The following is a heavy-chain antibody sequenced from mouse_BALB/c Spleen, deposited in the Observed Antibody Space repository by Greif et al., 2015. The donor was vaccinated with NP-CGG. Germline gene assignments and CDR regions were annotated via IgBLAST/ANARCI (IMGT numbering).Heavy chain of an antibody. Sequence: QVTLKVCGPGILQPSQTLSLTCSFSGFSLSTSGMGVSWIRQPSGKGLEWLAHIYWDDDKRYNPSLKSRLTISKDTSXNQVFLKITSVDTADTATYYCARRDYYGSSPFAYWGQGTLVTVSA. V-gene: IGHV8-12*01. CDR3: ARRDYYGSSPFAY. CDR1: GFSLSTSGMG. D-gene: IGHD1-1*01. J-gene: IGHJ3*01. CDR2: IYWDDDK.